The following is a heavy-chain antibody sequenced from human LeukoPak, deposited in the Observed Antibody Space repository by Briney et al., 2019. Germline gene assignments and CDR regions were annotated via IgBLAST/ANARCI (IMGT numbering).Heavy chain of an antibody. V-gene: IGHV3-30*18. Sequence: PGGSLRLSCAASGFTFSDYAMHWVRQAPGKGLEWVSSISCDGTNKYYGDSMKGRLIISRDNSQNTVFLQMLSLKAEDTAVYYCAKSIATIPRPPDYWGQGALVTVSS. J-gene: IGHJ4*02. CDR2: ISCDGTNK. D-gene: IGHD3-3*01. CDR3: AKSIATIPRPPDY. CDR1: GFTFSDYA.